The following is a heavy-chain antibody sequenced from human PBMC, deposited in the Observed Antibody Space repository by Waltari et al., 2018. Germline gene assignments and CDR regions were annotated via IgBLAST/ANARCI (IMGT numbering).Heavy chain of an antibody. CDR1: GFTFSSYE. J-gene: IGHJ5*02. Sequence: EVQLVESGGGLVKPGGSLRLSCAAPGFTFSSYEMNWVRQAPGKGLEWISYINRNGDTVYYADSVRGRFTISRDNAKNSLYLQMNTLRPEDTAIYYCAGWVTYTSDWHGSLAPWGQGTLVTVSS. D-gene: IGHD6-19*01. CDR2: INRNGDTV. CDR3: AGWVTYTSDWHGSLAP. V-gene: IGHV3-48*03.